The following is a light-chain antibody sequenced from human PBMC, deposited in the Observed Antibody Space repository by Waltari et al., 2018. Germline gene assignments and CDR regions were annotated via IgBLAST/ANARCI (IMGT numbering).Light chain of an antibody. J-gene: IGLJ3*02. CDR3: CSYAGTSTMV. CDR2: EVT. V-gene: IGLV2-23*02. Sequence: QPALTQPASLSGSPGLPLTTSGNGTPRAVGAYHLVPWYQQHPGKAPNLIIFEVTKRPSGISDRFSGSKSDNTATLTISGLQAEDEADYFCCSYAGTSTMVFGGGTKLTVL. CDR1: PRAVGAYHL.